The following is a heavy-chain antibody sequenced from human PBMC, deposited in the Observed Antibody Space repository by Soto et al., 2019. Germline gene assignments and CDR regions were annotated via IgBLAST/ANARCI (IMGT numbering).Heavy chain of an antibody. Sequence: QVQLQESGPGLVKPSENLSLTCTVSGGSISSHYWSWIRQPPGKGLEWIGYNYYSGSTNYNPSLKSRVTISVDTSKNQFSLKLSSVTAADTAVYYCERAGRSNYGGKDYWGQGTLVTVSS. D-gene: IGHD4-17*01. CDR2: NYYSGST. CDR1: GGSISSHY. CDR3: ERAGRSNYGGKDY. J-gene: IGHJ4*02. V-gene: IGHV4-59*11.